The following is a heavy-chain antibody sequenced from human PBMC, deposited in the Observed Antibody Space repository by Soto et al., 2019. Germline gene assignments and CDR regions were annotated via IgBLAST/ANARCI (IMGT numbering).Heavy chain of an antibody. CDR2: IIPIFGTA. CDR1: GGTFSSYA. V-gene: IGHV1-69*01. D-gene: IGHD3-9*01. CDR3: ARGAYDILTGYYLYYYYGMDV. Sequence: QVQLVQSGAEVKKPGSSVKVSCKASGGTFSSYAISWVRQAPGQGLEWMGGIIPIFGTANYAQKFQGRVTIAADESTSTTYMERSSLSSEDTAVYYCARGAYDILTGYYLYYYYGMDVWGEGTTVTDSS. J-gene: IGHJ6*04.